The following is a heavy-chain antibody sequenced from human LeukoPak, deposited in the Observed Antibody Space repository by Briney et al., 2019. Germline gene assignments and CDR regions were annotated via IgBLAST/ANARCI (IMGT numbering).Heavy chain of an antibody. V-gene: IGHV1-46*01. CDR1: GYTFTSYY. D-gene: IGHD3-3*01. CDR3: ARSRDTSNFWSGYWYYYYGMDV. CDR2: INPSGGST. Sequence: ASVTVSCTASGYTFTSYYMHWVRQAPGQGLEWMGIINPSGGSTSYAQKFQGRVTMTRDTSTSTVYMELSSLRSEDTAVYYCARSRDTSNFWSGYWYYYYGMDVWGQGTTVTVSS. J-gene: IGHJ6*02.